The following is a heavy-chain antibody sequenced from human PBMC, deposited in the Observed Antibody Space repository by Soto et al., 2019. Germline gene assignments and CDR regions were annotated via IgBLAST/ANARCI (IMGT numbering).Heavy chain of an antibody. D-gene: IGHD2-8*01. CDR3: AHPRGSGVFDAYDI. V-gene: IGHV3-23*01. J-gene: IGHJ3*02. Sequence: GGSLRLSCAASGFTFSTYAMNWVRRAPGKGLEWVSAISGSGDNTYYADSVKGRFTISRDNSINTLYLQMNSLRTEDTAVYYCAHPRGSGVFDAYDIWGKGAMVTVSS. CDR1: GFTFSTYA. CDR2: ISGSGDNT.